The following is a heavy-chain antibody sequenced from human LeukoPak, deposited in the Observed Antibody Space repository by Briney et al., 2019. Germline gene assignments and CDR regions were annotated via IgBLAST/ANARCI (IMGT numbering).Heavy chain of an antibody. CDR3: AKDMGEMATILAGFDY. J-gene: IGHJ4*02. V-gene: IGHV3-9*01. D-gene: IGHD5-24*01. CDR1: GFTFDDYA. CDR2: ISWNSGSI. Sequence: PGGSLRLSCAASGFTFDDYAMHWVRQAPGKGLEWVSGISWNSGSIGYADSVKGRFTISRDNAKNSLYLQMNSLRAEDTALYYCAKDMGEMATILAGFDYWGQGTLVTVSS.